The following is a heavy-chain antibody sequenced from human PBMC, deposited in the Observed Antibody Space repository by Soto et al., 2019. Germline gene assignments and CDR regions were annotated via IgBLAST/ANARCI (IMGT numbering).Heavy chain of an antibody. CDR1: GYDFTTYW. J-gene: IGHJ3*02. V-gene: IGHV5-51*01. D-gene: IGHD3-3*02. Sequence: GESLKISCQAFGYDFTTYWVAWVRQTPGKGPEWMGVIYPADSDTRYSPSFEGQVTISADKSINTAYLQWRTLRASDTAMYYRARPQAKELGSIRGAFEIWGQGTTVTVSS. CDR2: IYPADSDT. CDR3: ARPQAKELGSIRGAFEI.